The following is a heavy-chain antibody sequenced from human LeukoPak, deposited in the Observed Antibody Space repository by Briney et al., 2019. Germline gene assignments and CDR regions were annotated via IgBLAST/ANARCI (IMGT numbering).Heavy chain of an antibody. CDR2: ISPSSTSM. Sequence: LNWVRQXAGKGLEWVSYISPSSTSMYYADSVKGRFTISRDNARNSLYLQMNSLSTEDTALYYCARDAASGNNWFDPWGQGTLVTVSS. D-gene: IGHD3-3*01. J-gene: IGHJ5*02. CDR3: ARDAASGNNWFDP. V-gene: IGHV3-48*01.